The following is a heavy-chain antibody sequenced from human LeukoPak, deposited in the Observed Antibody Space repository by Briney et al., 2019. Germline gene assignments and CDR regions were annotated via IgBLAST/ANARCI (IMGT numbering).Heavy chain of an antibody. CDR2: LYSDVNT. CDR1: GFTVITND. CDR3: ARGVEPLAANTLAY. J-gene: IGHJ4*02. V-gene: IGHV3-53*01. Sequence: GGSLRLSCAASGFTVITNDMTWVRQAPGKGLDWVSFLYSDVNTNYADSVQGRFTISRDNAKNTLYLEMNSLSPDDTAVYYCARGVEPLAANTLAYWGQGTLVTVSS. D-gene: IGHD1-14*01.